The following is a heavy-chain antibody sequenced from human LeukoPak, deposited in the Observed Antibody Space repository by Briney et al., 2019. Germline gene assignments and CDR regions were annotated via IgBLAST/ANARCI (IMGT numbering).Heavy chain of an antibody. D-gene: IGHD3-10*02. Sequence: GGSLRLSCAASGFTFSSYEMNWVRHAPGKGLEWVSYISSSGSTIHYADSVKGRFTISRDNAKNSLYLQMNSLRAEGTAVYYCAELGITMIGGVGGKGTTVTISA. J-gene: IGHJ6*04. CDR2: ISSSGSTI. V-gene: IGHV3-48*03. CDR3: AELGITMIGGV. CDR1: GFTFSSYE.